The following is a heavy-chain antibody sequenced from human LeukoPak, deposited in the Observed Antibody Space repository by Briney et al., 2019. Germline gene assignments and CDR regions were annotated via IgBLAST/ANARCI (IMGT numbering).Heavy chain of an antibody. D-gene: IGHD1-1*01. CDR2: ISSSGTDI. CDR1: GLIFSDYY. V-gene: IGHV3-11*01. Sequence: GGSLRLSCAASGLIFSDYYMSWVRQAPGKGLEWVSYISSSGTDISYADSVKGRFTISRDNANNSLYLHMNNLTPDHTAIYYCAKVKTAYHSEVNYYFYYMDLWGKGTTVTVSS. J-gene: IGHJ6*03. CDR3: AKVKTAYHSEVNYYFYYMDL.